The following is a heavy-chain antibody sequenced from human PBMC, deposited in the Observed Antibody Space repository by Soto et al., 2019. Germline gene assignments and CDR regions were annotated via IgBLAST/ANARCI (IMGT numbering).Heavy chain of an antibody. V-gene: IGHV3-23*01. CDR2: ISGSGGST. D-gene: IGHD3-22*01. CDR1: GFTFNIYA. Sequence: GGSLRLSCAASGFTFNIYAMSWVRQAPGKGLEWVSTISGSGGSTYYADSVKGRFTISRDNSKNTLYLQMNSLRAEDTAVYYCYYYDGSAYGYNWFDPWGQGTLVTVSS. CDR3: YYYDGSAYGYNWFDP. J-gene: IGHJ5*01.